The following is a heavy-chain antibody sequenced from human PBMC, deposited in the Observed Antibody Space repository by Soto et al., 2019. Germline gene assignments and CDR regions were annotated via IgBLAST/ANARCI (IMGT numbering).Heavy chain of an antibody. CDR3: ARDETGMEHFDY. Sequence: SETLSLTCTVSGGSISSGDYYWSWIRQPPGKGLEWIGYIYYSGSTYYNPSLKSRVTISVDTSKNQFSLKLSSVTAADTAVYYCARDETGMEHFDYWGQGTLVTVSS. V-gene: IGHV4-30-4*01. CDR1: GGSISSGDYY. D-gene: IGHD1-1*01. J-gene: IGHJ4*02. CDR2: IYYSGST.